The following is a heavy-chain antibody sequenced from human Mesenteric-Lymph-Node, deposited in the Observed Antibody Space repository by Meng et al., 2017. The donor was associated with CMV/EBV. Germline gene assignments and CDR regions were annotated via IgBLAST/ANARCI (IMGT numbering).Heavy chain of an antibody. CDR1: GLSLITTGVG. CDR3: AHRDYYNSGGYYS. J-gene: IGHJ4*02. Sequence: LSGLSLITTGVGVGWFRQPPRKALEWLALIYWDDDNLSTPSLNSMLTITKDTSKNQVVLTMANMDPVDTATYYCAHRDYYNSGGYYSWGQGTLVTVSS. CDR2: IYWDDDN. D-gene: IGHD3-22*01. V-gene: IGHV2-5*02.